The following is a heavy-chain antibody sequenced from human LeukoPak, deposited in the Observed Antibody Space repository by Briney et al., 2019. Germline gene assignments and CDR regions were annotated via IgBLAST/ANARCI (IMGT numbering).Heavy chain of an antibody. CDR3: AKDYYYGSGSRGNYYYYYMDV. J-gene: IGHJ6*03. V-gene: IGHV3-30*02. CDR2: IRYDGSNK. Sequence: GSLRLSCAASGFTFSSYGMHWVRQAPGKGLEWVAFIRYDGSNKYYADSVKGRFTISRDNSKNTLYLQMNSLRAEDTAVYYCAKDYYYGSGSRGNYYYYYMDVWGKGTTVTISS. D-gene: IGHD3-10*01. CDR1: GFTFSSYG.